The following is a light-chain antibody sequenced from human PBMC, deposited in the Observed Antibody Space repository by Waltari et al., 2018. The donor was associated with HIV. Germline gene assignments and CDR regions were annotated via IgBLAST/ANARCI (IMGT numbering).Light chain of an antibody. CDR1: ALPTQY. V-gene: IGLV3-25*03. CDR2: KDT. CDR3: QSADSNASLWV. J-gene: IGLJ3*02. Sequence: SYELTQPPSVSVSTGQTARITCSGDALPTQYAYWYQQRPGQAPVLVIYKDTERPSGIPERFSGSSSGTTATLTIIGVQAQDEADYHCQSADSNASLWVFGGGTKLTVL.